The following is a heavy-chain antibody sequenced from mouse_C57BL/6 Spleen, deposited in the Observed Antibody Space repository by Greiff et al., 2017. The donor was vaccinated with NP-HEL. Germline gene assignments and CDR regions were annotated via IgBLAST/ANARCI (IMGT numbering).Heavy chain of an antibody. V-gene: IGHV5-9-1*02. D-gene: IGHD1-1*01. J-gene: IGHJ2*01. CDR1: GFTFSSYA. Sequence: EVKLVESGEGLVKPGGSLKLSCAASGFTFSSYAMSWVRQTPEKRLEWVAYISSGGDYIDYADTVKGRFTISRDNARNTLYLQMSSLKSEDTAMYYCTRDQDYYGSDYFDDWGQGTTLTVSS. CDR3: TRDQDYYGSDYFDD. CDR2: ISSGGDYI.